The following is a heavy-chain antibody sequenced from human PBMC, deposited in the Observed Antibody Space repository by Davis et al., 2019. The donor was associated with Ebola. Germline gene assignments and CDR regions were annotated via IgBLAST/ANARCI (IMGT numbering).Heavy chain of an antibody. CDR2: INHSGST. V-gene: IGHV4-34*01. CDR3: ARRRSYFDY. J-gene: IGHJ4*02. CDR1: GGSFSGYY. Sequence: SETLSLTCAVYGGSFSGYYWSWIRQPPGKGLEWIGEINHSGSTNYNPSLKSRVTISVDTSKNQFSLKLSSVTAADKAVYYCARRRSYFDYWGQGTLVTVSS.